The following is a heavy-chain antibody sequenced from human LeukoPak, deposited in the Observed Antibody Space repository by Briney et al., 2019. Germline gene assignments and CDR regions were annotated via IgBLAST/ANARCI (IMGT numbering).Heavy chain of an antibody. J-gene: IGHJ5*02. D-gene: IGHD1-26*01. CDR2: IYYSEST. CDR1: GDSISSGGYY. CDR3: ARAVGATPWFDP. Sequence: SETLSLTCTVSGDSISSGGYYWSWIRQHPGKGLEWIGYIYYSESTDYNPSLKSRVTISVDTSKNQFSLKLSSVTAADTAVYYCARAVGATPWFDPRGQGTLVTVSS. V-gene: IGHV4-31*03.